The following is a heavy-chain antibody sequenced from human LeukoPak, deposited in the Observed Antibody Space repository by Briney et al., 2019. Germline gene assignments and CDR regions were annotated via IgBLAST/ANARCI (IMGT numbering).Heavy chain of an antibody. CDR2: INTNTGNP. Sequence: GVSVKVSCKASGYAFTSYAMNWVRQAPGQGLEWMGWINTNTGNPTYAQGFTGRFVFSLDTSVSTAYLQISSLKAEDTAVYYCARGTYGGNSGDTFDIWGQGTMVTVSS. CDR1: GYAFTSYA. D-gene: IGHD4-23*01. CDR3: ARGTYGGNSGDTFDI. J-gene: IGHJ3*02. V-gene: IGHV7-4-1*02.